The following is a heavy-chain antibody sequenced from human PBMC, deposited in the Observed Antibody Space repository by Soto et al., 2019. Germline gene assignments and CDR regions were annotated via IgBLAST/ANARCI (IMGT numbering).Heavy chain of an antibody. CDR2: INNDGSST. D-gene: IGHD6-6*01. CDR1: GFTFSSYW. Sequence: PGGSLRLSCAASGFTFSSYWMHWVRQAPGKGPVWVSRINNDGSSTIYADPVKGRFTISRDNAKNTLFLQMKSLRVEDTAVYYCAKSSSGAFDYWGQGTPVTVSS. CDR3: AKSSSGAFDY. J-gene: IGHJ4*02. V-gene: IGHV3-74*01.